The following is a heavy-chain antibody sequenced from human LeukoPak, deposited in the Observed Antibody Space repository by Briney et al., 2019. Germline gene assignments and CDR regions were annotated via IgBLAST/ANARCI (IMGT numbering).Heavy chain of an antibody. V-gene: IGHV3-33*06. D-gene: IGHD1-14*01. CDR3: AKEGMYMKSSLED. J-gene: IGHJ4*02. Sequence: GGSLRLSCTASGFTFSSYGMHWVRQAPGNGLEWVATIWYEERSKYYIDSVKGRFTISRDNSKNTIYLRMNSLRVDDTAIYYCAKEGMYMKSSLEDWGQGTPVTVSS. CDR1: GFTFSSYG. CDR2: IWYEERSK.